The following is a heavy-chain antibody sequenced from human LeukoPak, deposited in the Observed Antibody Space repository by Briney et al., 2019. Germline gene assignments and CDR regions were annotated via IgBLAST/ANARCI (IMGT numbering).Heavy chain of an antibody. Sequence: SETLSLTCTVSGGSISSYYWGWIRQPPGKGLEWIGSIYYSGSTYYNPSLKSRVTISVDTSKNQFSLKLSSVTAADTAVYYCARQSITIFGVVTGLGFDPWGQGTLVTVSS. CDR3: ARQSITIFGVVTGLGFDP. V-gene: IGHV4-39*01. J-gene: IGHJ5*02. CDR2: IYYSGST. CDR1: GGSISSYY. D-gene: IGHD3-3*01.